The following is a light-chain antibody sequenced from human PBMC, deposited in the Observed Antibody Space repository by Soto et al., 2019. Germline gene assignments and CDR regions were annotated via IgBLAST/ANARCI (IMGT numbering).Light chain of an antibody. J-gene: IGKJ4*01. Sequence: EILWPNSPATLPFSPGERAPPPSRPSQGFTGHLAGYQQNPGQAPRLLIYDASNRATGIPARFSGSGSGTDFTLTISSLEPEDFAVYYCQQRNNWPPVTFGGGTKVEIK. CDR3: QQRNNWPPVT. CDR1: QGFTGH. V-gene: IGKV3-11*01. CDR2: DAS.